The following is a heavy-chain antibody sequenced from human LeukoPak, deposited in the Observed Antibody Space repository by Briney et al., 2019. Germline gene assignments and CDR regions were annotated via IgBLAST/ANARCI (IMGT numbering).Heavy chain of an antibody. CDR2: IWYDGSKK. CDR3: ARDLSQRLLPPGRAFDI. J-gene: IGHJ3*02. Sequence: GGSLRLSCTASGFTFRSYGMHCVRQAPGKGLEWVAFIWYDGSKKYFADSVTGRFTISRDNTKNTVFLQMHSVRVEDTAVYSCARDLSQRLLPPGRAFDIWGQGTTVPVSS. V-gene: IGHV3-33*01. CDR1: GFTFRSYG. D-gene: IGHD5-24*01.